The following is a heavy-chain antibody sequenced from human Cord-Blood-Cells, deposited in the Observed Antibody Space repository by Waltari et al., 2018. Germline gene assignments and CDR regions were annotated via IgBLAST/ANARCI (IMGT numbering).Heavy chain of an antibody. V-gene: IGHV1-2*02. J-gene: IGHJ5*02. D-gene: IGHD3-16*02. CDR3: ARGIDFMITFGGVIANWFDP. Sequence: QVQLVQSGAEVKKPGASVKVSCKASGYTFTGYYMHWVRPAPGHGLEWMGWINPNSGGTNYAQKFQGRVTMTRDTSISTAYMELSRLRSDDTAVYYCARGIDFMITFGGVIANWFDPWGQGTLVTVSS. CDR2: INPNSGGT. CDR1: GYTFTGYY.